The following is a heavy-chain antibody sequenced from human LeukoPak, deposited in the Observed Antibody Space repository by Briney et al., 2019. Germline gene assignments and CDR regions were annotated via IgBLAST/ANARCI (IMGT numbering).Heavy chain of an antibody. Sequence: GGLVKVSCKASGYTFTSYGISWVRQALGQGLEWMGWISGYNGDTKYAHNFQGRVTMTIDTSTSTAYMELRSLRSDDTAVYYCGVSGYDSLLNYWGQGTLVTVSS. J-gene: IGHJ4*02. CDR1: GYTFTSYG. CDR2: ISGYNGDT. CDR3: GVSGYDSLLNY. D-gene: IGHD5-12*01. V-gene: IGHV1-18*04.